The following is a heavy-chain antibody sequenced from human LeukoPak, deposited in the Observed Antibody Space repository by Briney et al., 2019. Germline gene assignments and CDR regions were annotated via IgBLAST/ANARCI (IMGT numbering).Heavy chain of an antibody. D-gene: IGHD5-18*01. CDR1: GFTFSSYS. Sequence: GGSLRLSCAASGFTFSSYSMNRVRQAPGKGLEWVSSISSSSSYIYYADSVKGRFTISRDNAKNSLYLQMNSLRAEDTAVYYCAREDTDYYMDVWGKGTTVTVSS. CDR3: AREDTDYYMDV. CDR2: ISSSSSYI. V-gene: IGHV3-21*01. J-gene: IGHJ6*03.